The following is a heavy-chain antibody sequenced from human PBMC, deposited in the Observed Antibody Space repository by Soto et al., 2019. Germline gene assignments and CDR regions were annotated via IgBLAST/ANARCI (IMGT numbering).Heavy chain of an antibody. CDR2: LSGGGSTT. V-gene: IGHV3-23*01. J-gene: IGHJ4*02. Sequence: EVQLLESGGDLVQPGESLRLSCAASGLTFNLYAMSWVRQAPGKGLEWVSALSGGGSTTYYADSVKGRFTISRDNFKNTLNLQMNSLRAEDTALYYCAKSRGVIATASYFDYWGQGTLVTVSS. CDR3: AKSRGVIATASYFDY. CDR1: GLTFNLYA. D-gene: IGHD3-10*01.